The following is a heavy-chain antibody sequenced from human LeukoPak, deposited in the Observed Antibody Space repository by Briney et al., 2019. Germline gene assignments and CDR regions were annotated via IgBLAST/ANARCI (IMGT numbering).Heavy chain of an antibody. CDR3: ARVYGDHYGSGVIDY. D-gene: IGHD3-10*01. Sequence: GASVKVSCKASGYTFTGYYMHWVRQAPGQGLEWMGWINPNSGGTNYAQKFQGRVTMTRDTSISTAYRELSRLRSDDTAVYYCARVYGDHYGSGVIDYWGQGTLVTISS. V-gene: IGHV1-2*02. CDR1: GYTFTGYY. CDR2: INPNSGGT. J-gene: IGHJ4*02.